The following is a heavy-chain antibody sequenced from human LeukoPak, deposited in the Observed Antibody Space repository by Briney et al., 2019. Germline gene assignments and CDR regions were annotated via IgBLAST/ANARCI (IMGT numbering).Heavy chain of an antibody. J-gene: IGHJ4*02. CDR3: AREGGSCSSTSCYLDY. D-gene: IGHD2-2*01. CDR2: IWYDGSNK. CDR1: GFTFSSYG. Sequence: GRPLRLSCAASGFTFSSYGMHWVRQAPGKGLEWVAVIWYDGSNKYYADSVKGRFTISRDNSKNTLYLQMNSLRAEDTAVYYCAREGGSCSSTSCYLDYWGQGTLVTVSS. V-gene: IGHV3-33*01.